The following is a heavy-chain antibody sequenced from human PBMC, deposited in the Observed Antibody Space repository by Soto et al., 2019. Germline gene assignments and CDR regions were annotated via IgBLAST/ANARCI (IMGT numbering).Heavy chain of an antibody. CDR3: AHRATMTIFGLIIDNGIGFDP. Sequence: QINLIESGPTLVKPTQTLTLTCTFSGFSLSTSGAAVGWVRQPPGRALEWLALIYWDGDKRYNASLGNRLTITKDTSMNHVVLTLTNVDPADTATYYCAHRATMTIFGLIIDNGIGFDPWGQGTRVIVSS. CDR1: GFSLSTSGAA. J-gene: IGHJ5*02. CDR2: IYWDGDK. V-gene: IGHV2-5*02. D-gene: IGHD3-3*01.